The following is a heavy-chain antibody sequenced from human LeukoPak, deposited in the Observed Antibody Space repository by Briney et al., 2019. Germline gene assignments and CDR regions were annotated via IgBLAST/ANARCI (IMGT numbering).Heavy chain of an antibody. J-gene: IGHJ4*02. V-gene: IGHV3-74*01. CDR1: GFILSIYC. Sequence: GGSLRLFCAACGFILSIYCMHWVRQAREKGVVWVARINTHGSSTSYGVSVQGRFTISRDNAKNTLYLQMNNLRAEDTAVYYCVRDVWGDRDGFFDCWGQGTLVTVSS. CDR2: INTHGSST. D-gene: IGHD5-24*01. CDR3: VRDVWGDRDGFFDC.